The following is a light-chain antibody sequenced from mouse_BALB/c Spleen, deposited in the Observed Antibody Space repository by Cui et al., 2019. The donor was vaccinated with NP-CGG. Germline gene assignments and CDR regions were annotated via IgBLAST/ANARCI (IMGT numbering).Light chain of an antibody. CDR3: ALWYNNHWV. Sequence: QAVVTQVSAPTTAPGETVTPTCRSSTGTVTTANYANWVQEKPDHLFTGLIGGTNNRSPGVPARFSGSLIGDKAALTITRAQTDDEAIYFCALWYNNHWVFGGGTKLTVL. CDR1: TGTVTTANY. V-gene: IGLV1*01. J-gene: IGLJ1*01. CDR2: GTN.